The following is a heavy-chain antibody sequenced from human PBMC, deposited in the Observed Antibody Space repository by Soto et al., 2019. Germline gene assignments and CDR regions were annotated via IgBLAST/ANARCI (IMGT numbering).Heavy chain of an antibody. CDR3: ATLGVWGSYRHDVVDV. Sequence: KASETLSLTCAVHGGSFSAYYWSWIRQSPGKGLEWIGEINHSGSTKDNPSLKSRVNMSVDKSNNQFSLRLSSLTAADTGVYYCATLGVWGSYRHDVVDVWGQGTMVTVSS. CDR2: INHSGST. J-gene: IGHJ3*01. V-gene: IGHV4-34*01. CDR1: GGSFSAYY. D-gene: IGHD3-16*02.